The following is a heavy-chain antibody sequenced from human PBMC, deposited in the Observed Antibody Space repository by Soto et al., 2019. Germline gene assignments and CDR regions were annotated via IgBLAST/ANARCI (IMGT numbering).Heavy chain of an antibody. V-gene: IGHV1-46*01. Sequence: ASVKVSCKASGYTFTSYYMHWVRQAPGQGLEWMGIINPSGGSTSYAQKFQGRVTMTRDTSTSTVYMELSSLRSEDTAVYYCARDPLVGATGGRFDYWGQGTLVTVSS. D-gene: IGHD1-26*01. CDR3: ARDPLVGATGGRFDY. CDR2: INPSGGST. J-gene: IGHJ4*02. CDR1: GYTFTSYY.